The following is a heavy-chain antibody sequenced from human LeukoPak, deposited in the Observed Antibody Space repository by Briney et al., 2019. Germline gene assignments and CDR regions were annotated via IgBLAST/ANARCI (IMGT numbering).Heavy chain of an antibody. D-gene: IGHD3-10*02. J-gene: IGHJ6*04. CDR3: AELGITMIGGV. Sequence: GGALRLSCAASGFTFSSYEMNWVRQAPGKGLEWVSYISSSGSTIYYADSVKGRFTISRDNAKNSLYLQMNSLRAEDTAVDYCAELGITMIGGVWGKGTTVTISS. V-gene: IGHV3-48*03. CDR1: GFTFSSYE. CDR2: ISSSGSTI.